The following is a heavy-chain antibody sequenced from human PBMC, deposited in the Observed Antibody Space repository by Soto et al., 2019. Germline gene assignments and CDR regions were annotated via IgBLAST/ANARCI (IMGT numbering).Heavy chain of an antibody. CDR1: GFSFSNYA. D-gene: IGHD4-4*01. V-gene: IGHV3-7*01. CDR3: ARDLGPYNAFDI. CDR2: IKQDGSEK. J-gene: IGHJ3*02. Sequence: PGGSLRLSCAASGFSFSNYAMNWVRQAPGKGLEWVANIKQDGSEKYYVDSVKGRFTISRDNAKNSLYLQMNSLRAEDTAVYYCARDLGPYNAFDIWGQGTMVTVSS.